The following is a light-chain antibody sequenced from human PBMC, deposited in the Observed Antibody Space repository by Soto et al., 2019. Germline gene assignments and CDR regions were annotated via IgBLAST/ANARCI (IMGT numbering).Light chain of an antibody. Sequence: DIQMTQSPSSLSASVGDRVTITCRASQSISSYLNWYQQKPGKAPKLLIYAASSLQSGVPSRFSGSGSGTDFTLTISSLQPEDFVTYYCQQSYSTPPWTFGQGTKV. CDR3: QQSYSTPPWT. J-gene: IGKJ1*01. CDR2: AAS. CDR1: QSISSY. V-gene: IGKV1-39*01.